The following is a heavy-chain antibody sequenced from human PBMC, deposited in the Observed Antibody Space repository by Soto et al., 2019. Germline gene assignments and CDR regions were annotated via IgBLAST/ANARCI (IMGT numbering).Heavy chain of an antibody. CDR2: IYHSGST. D-gene: IGHD3-10*01. CDR1: GGSISSSNW. CDR3: ARLYMVRGVMDWFDP. J-gene: IGHJ5*02. V-gene: IGHV4-4*02. Sequence: SETLSLTCAVSGGSISSSNWWSWVRPPPGKGLEWIGEIYHSGSTNYNPSLKSRVTISVDKSKNQFSLKLSSVTAADTAAYYCARLYMVRGVMDWFDPWGQGTLVTVS.